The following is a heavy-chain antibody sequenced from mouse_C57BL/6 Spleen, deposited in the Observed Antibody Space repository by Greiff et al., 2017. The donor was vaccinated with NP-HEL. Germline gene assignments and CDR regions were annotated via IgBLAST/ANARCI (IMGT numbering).Heavy chain of an antibody. V-gene: IGHV1-54*01. CDR2: INPGSGGT. J-gene: IGHJ2*01. Sequence: QVQLQQSGAELVRPGTSVKVSCKASGYAFTNYLIEWVKQRPGQGLEWIGVINPGSGGTNYNEKLKGKATLTADKSSSTAYMQLSSLTSEDSAVYFCARSRDDSSGLFDYWGQGTTLTVSS. D-gene: IGHD3-2*02. CDR3: ARSRDDSSGLFDY. CDR1: GYAFTNYL.